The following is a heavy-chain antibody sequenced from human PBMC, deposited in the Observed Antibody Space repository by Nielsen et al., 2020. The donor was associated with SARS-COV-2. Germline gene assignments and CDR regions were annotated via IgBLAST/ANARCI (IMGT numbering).Heavy chain of an antibody. V-gene: IGHV1-3*01. D-gene: IGHD6-13*01. CDR1: GYTFTSYA. Sequence: ASVKVSCKASGYTFTSYAMHWVRQAPGQRLEWMGWTNAGNGNTKYSQKFQGRVTITRDTSASTAYMELSSLRSEDTAVYYCARWVAAADAFDIWGQGTMVTVSS. J-gene: IGHJ3*02. CDR2: TNAGNGNT. CDR3: ARWVAAADAFDI.